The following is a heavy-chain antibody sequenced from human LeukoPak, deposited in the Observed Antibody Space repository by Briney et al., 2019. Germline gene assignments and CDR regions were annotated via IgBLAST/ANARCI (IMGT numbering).Heavy chain of an antibody. CDR2: IYGDGRI. J-gene: IGHJ4*02. V-gene: IGHV3-53*01. D-gene: IGHD5-18*01. Sequence: PGGSLRLSCATSGFTVTSNYMSWVRQSPGKGLEWGSVIYGDGRIHYADSVKGRFTISRDDSKNTLYLQMNSLRAEDTAVYYCARESGYSYGLAGFFDYWGQGTLVSASS. CDR3: ARESGYSYGLAGFFDY. CDR1: GFTVTSNY.